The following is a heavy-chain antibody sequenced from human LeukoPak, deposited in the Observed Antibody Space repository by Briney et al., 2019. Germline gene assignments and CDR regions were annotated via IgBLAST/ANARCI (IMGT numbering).Heavy chain of an antibody. CDR1: GFTFSSYE. CDR2: ISSSGSTI. D-gene: IGHD4-23*01. Sequence: GGSLRLSRAASGFTFSSYEMNWVRQAPGKGLEWVSYISSSGSTIYYADSVKGRFTISRDNAKNSLYLQMNSLRAEDTAVYYCARERSGLLRWRGAFDIWGQGTMVTVSS. CDR3: ARERSGLLRWRGAFDI. J-gene: IGHJ3*02. V-gene: IGHV3-48*03.